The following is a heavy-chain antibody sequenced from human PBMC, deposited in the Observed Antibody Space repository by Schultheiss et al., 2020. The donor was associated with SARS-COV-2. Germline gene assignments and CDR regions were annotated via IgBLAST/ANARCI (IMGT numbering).Heavy chain of an antibody. CDR3: ASGGDYYFDY. J-gene: IGHJ4*02. CDR2: INPSGGST. V-gene: IGHV1-46*01. CDR1: GYTFTSYY. Sequence: ASVKVSCKASGYTFTSYYMHWVRQAPGQGLEWMGIINPSGGSTSYAQKFQGRVTMTTDTSTSTAYMELRSLRSDDTAVYYCASGGDYYFDYWGQGTLVTVSS. D-gene: IGHD3-16*01.